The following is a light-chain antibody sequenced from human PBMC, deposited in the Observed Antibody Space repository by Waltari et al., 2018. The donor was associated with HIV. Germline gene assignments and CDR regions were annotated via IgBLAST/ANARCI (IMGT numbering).Light chain of an antibody. CDR3: QQYGSSPRT. Sequence: EIVLTPSPATLSLSPGETATLSCGASQHVTSDFLAWYQQKPGPAPSLLSYDASNRATGIPDRFSGSGSGTDFTLTISRLEPEDVAVYDCQQYGSSPRTFGQGTKVEIK. V-gene: IGKV3D-20*01. CDR2: DAS. CDR1: QHVTSDF. J-gene: IGKJ1*01.